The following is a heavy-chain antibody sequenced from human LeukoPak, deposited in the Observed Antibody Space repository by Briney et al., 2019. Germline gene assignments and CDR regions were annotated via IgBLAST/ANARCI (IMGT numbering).Heavy chain of an antibody. J-gene: IGHJ4*02. CDR3: ARDPIGPVVVMCDY. CDR2: IKQDGSEK. V-gene: IGHV3-7*01. Sequence: GGSLRLSCAASGFTFSSYWMSWVRQAPGKGLEWVANIKQDGSEKYYVDSVKGRFTISRDNAKNSLYLQMNSLRAEDTAVYYCARDPIGPVVVMCDYWGQGTLVTVSS. D-gene: IGHD3-22*01. CDR1: GFTFSSYW.